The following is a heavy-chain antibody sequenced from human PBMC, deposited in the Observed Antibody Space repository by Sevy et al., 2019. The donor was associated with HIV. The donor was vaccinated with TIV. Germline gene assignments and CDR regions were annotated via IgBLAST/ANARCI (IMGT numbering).Heavy chain of an antibody. CDR1: GITFSNYA. Sequence: GGSLRLSCVASGITFSNYAMSWVRQAPGKGLEWVSGISGSGGSTYYADSMKGRLTISRGNSKNTLYLQMNSLRVEDTAVYYCVKDFGGSFVIGYFDYWGQGTLVTVSS. CDR2: ISGSGGST. CDR3: VKDFGGSFVIGYFDY. J-gene: IGHJ4*02. D-gene: IGHD3-16*01. V-gene: IGHV3-23*01.